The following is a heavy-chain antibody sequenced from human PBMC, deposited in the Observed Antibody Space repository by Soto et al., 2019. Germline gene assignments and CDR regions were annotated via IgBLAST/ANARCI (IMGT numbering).Heavy chain of an antibody. V-gene: IGHV1-2*02. CDR1: GYTFTGYY. CDR2: INPNSGGT. CDR3: ARHTRRGYSYGPLGY. D-gene: IGHD5-18*01. Sequence: ASVKVSCKASGYTFTGYYMHWVRQAPGQGLEWMGWINPNSGGTNYAQKFQGRVTMTRDTSISTAYMELSRLRSDDTAVYYCARHTRRGYSYGPLGYRGQGTLVTVSS. J-gene: IGHJ4*02.